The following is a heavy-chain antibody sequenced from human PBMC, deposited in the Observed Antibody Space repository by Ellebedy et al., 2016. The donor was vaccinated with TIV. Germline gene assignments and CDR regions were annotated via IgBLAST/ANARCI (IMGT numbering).Heavy chain of an antibody. D-gene: IGHD3-10*01. CDR1: GGSISRSSSY. J-gene: IGHJ5*02. Sequence: SETLSLTCTVSGGSISRSSSYWGWIRQPPGKGLEWIGSIYHTGSTDYNPPLKSRVSISADTSKDQFSLRLSSVTAADTAVYYCARWFGELLYVRWFDPWGQGTLVTVSS. CDR2: IYHTGST. V-gene: IGHV4-39*01. CDR3: ARWFGELLYVRWFDP.